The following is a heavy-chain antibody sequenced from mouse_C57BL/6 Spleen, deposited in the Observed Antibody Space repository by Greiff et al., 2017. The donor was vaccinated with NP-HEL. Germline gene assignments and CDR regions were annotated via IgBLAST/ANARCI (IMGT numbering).Heavy chain of an antibody. CDR3: ARKRLVYYAMDY. J-gene: IGHJ4*01. CDR2: IWSGGST. Sequence: QVQLQQSGPGLVQPSQSLSITCTVSGFSLTSYGVHWVRQSPGKGLEWLGVIWSGGSTDYNAAFISRLSISKDKSKSQVFFKMNSLQADDTAIYYCARKRLVYYAMDYWGQGTSVTVSS. V-gene: IGHV2-2*01. CDR1: GFSLTSYG.